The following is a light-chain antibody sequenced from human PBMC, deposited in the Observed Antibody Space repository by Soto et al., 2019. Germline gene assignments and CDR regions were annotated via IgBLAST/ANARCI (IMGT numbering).Light chain of an antibody. CDR3: CSFAGDPYV. V-gene: IGLV2-11*01. Sequence: QSALTQPRSVSASPGQSVAISCTGTSSDVGGYDYVSWYQQHPGKAPKLMIYDVHKRPSGVPDRFSGSKSGNTASLTISWLQAEDEADYYCCSFAGDPYVFGTGTKVTVL. CDR2: DVH. J-gene: IGLJ1*01. CDR1: SSDVGGYDY.